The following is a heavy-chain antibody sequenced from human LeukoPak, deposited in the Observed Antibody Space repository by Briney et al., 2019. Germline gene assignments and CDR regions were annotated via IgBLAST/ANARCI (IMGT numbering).Heavy chain of an antibody. V-gene: IGHV1-2*06. J-gene: IGHJ4*02. Sequence: GASVKVSCKASGYTFTGYYMHWVRQAPGQGLEWMGRINPNSGGTNYAQKFQGRVTMTRDTSISTAYMDLSRLRSDDTAMYYCARGITTGAPYWGRGTLVTVSS. CDR2: INPNSGGT. CDR3: ARGITTGAPY. CDR1: GYTFTGYY. D-gene: IGHD1-1*01.